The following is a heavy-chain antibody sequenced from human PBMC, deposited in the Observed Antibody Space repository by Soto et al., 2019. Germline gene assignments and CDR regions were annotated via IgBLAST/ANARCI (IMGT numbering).Heavy chain of an antibody. J-gene: IGHJ6*02. V-gene: IGHV1-46*01. CDR1: GYTFTSYY. Sequence: QVQLMQSGAEVKKPGASARLSCKASGYTFTSYYIHWVRQAPGEGLEWMGMLNPRTDSTNYAQKFQGRVTLTSDTSTSTVYMDLISLKSEDTAMYYCAREVPSGMDVWGQGTTVTVSS. CDR2: LNPRTDST. CDR3: AREVPSGMDV.